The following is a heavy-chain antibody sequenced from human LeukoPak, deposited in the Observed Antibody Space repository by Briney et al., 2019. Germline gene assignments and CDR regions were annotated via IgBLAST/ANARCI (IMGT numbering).Heavy chain of an antibody. CDR3: ARVTGYMIEDYFDY. Sequence: SETLSLTCTVSGGSISSYYWSWIRQPPGKGLEWIGYIYYSGSTNYNPSLKSRVTISVDTSKNQFSLKLSSVTAADTAIYYCARVTGYMIEDYFDYWGQGTLVTVSS. J-gene: IGHJ4*02. CDR2: IYYSGST. V-gene: IGHV4-59*01. CDR1: GGSISSYY. D-gene: IGHD3-22*01.